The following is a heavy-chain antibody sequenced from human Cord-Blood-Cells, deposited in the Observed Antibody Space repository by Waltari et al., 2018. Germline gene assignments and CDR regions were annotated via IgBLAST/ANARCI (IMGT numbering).Heavy chain of an antibody. CDR1: GFTFDDYA. CDR3: AKDISIAAAYWYFDL. Sequence: EVQLVESGGGLVQPGRSLRLSCAASGFTFDDYAMHWVRHAPGKGLEWVSGISWNSGSIGYADSVKGRFTISRDNAKNSLYLQMNSLRAEDTDLYYCAKDISIAAAYWYFDLWGRGTLVTVSS. D-gene: IGHD6-13*01. J-gene: IGHJ2*01. CDR2: ISWNSGSI. V-gene: IGHV3-9*01.